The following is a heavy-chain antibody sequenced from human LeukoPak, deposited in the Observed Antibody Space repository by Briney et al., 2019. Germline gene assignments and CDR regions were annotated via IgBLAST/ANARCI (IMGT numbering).Heavy chain of an antibody. CDR3: ARVRMSYYDAFDI. CDR1: GYSLTSYW. CDR2: IYPGGSDT. J-gene: IGHJ3*02. V-gene: IGHV5-51*01. Sequence: GESLKISCKGSGYSLTSYWIGWVRQMSGKGLEWMGIIYPGGSDTRYSPSFQGQVTISADKSISTAYLQWSSLKASDTAMYYCARVRMSYYDAFDIWGQGTMVTVSS. D-gene: IGHD1-26*01.